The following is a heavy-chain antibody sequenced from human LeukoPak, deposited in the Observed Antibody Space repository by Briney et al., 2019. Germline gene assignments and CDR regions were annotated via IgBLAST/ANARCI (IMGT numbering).Heavy chain of an antibody. Sequence: PSETLSLTCAVYGGSFSGYYWSWIRQPPGKGLEWIGEINHSGSTNYNPSLKSRVTISVDTSKNQFSLKLSYVTAADTAVYYCARGRRNSHIVVVTAIKEYFQHWGQGTLVTVSS. CDR2: INHSGST. J-gene: IGHJ1*01. CDR3: ARGRRNSHIVVVTAIKEYFQH. D-gene: IGHD2-21*02. CDR1: GGSFSGYY. V-gene: IGHV4-34*01.